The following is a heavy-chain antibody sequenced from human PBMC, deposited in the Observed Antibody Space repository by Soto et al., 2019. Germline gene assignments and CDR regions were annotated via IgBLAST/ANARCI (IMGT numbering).Heavy chain of an antibody. Sequence: SETLSLTCTVSGGSISSSSYYWGWIRQPPGKGLEWIGSIYYSGSTYYNPSLKSRVTISVDTSKNQFSLKLSSVTAADTAVYYGAEGPRTKLYYFYYWGQGTLVPVSS. D-gene: IGHD1-1*01. CDR2: IYYSGST. CDR3: AEGPRTKLYYFYY. V-gene: IGHV4-39*01. CDR1: GGSISSSSYY. J-gene: IGHJ4*02.